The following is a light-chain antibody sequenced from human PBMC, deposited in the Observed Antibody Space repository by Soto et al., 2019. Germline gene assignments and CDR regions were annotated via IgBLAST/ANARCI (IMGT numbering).Light chain of an antibody. J-gene: IGKJ4*02. CDR1: QGISSY. V-gene: IGKV1-8*01. CDR3: QQCYSNPRT. Sequence: ALLVTHSPPSLSASTGDRVTITCRASQGISSYLAWYQQKPGKAPKLLIYAASTLQSGVPSRFSGSGSGTDFTLTISCLQSEDFATYYCQQCYSNPRTFGGGTKVDIK. CDR2: AAS.